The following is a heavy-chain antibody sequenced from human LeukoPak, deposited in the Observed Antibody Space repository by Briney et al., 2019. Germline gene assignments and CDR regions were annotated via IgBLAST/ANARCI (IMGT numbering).Heavy chain of an antibody. V-gene: IGHV1-2*02. CDR3: ARDLSGGALGAFDI. J-gene: IGHJ3*02. D-gene: IGHD2-15*01. CDR2: INPNSGGT. CDR1: GYIFTAYY. Sequence: ASVKVSCQASGYIFTAYYIHWLRQAPGQGLGWMGWINPNSGGTSFALNFQGGVTLTRDTSINTVYMELSRLRSDDTAGYYCARDLSGGALGAFDIWGQGTMVTVSS.